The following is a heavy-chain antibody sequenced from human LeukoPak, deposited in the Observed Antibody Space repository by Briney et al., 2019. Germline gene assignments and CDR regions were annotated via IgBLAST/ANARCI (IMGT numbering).Heavy chain of an antibody. V-gene: IGHV3-23*01. J-gene: IGHJ6*02. Sequence: PGGSLRLSCAASGFTYSSYAMSWVRQAPGKGLEWVSAISGSGGSRYYADSVKGRFTISRDNSKNTLYLQMNSLRAEDTAVYYCAKDLDGDYGHYYYGMDVWGQGTTVTVSS. D-gene: IGHD4-17*01. CDR2: ISGSGGSR. CDR1: GFTYSSYA. CDR3: AKDLDGDYGHYYYGMDV.